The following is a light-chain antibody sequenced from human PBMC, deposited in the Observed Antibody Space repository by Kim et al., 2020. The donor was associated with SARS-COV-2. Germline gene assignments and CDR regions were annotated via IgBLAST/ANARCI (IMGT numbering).Light chain of an antibody. V-gene: IGKV1-39*01. Sequence: DIQMTQSPSSLSASVGDRVIITCRASQTISSYLNWYQQKPGKAPKLLIYAASSLQSGIPSRFSGSGSGTDFTLTISSLQPEDFATYYCQQSYSAPFTFGQGTNWRS. CDR1: QTISSY. CDR2: AAS. J-gene: IGKJ2*01. CDR3: QQSYSAPFT.